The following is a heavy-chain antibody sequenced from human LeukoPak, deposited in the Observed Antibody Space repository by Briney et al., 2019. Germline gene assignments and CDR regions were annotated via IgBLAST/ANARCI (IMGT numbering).Heavy chain of an antibody. J-gene: IGHJ4*02. CDR3: ARGGRLAAAGVGENYYYFDY. Sequence: GGSLRLSCAASGFTFDDYAMHWVRQAPGKGLEWVSGISWNSGSIGYADSVKGRFTISRDNAKNSLYLQMNSLRAEDTAVYYCARGGRLAAAGVGENYYYFDYWGQGTLVTVSS. CDR2: ISWNSGSI. CDR1: GFTFDDYA. D-gene: IGHD6-13*01. V-gene: IGHV3-9*01.